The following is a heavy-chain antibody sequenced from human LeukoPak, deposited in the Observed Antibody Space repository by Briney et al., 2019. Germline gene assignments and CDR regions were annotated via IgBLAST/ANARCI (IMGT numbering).Heavy chain of an antibody. Sequence: PGRSLRLSCAASGFTFSSYWMHWVRHAPGKGLVWVSRINSDETYTSFADSVKGRFTISRDNAKNTLYLQMNSLRAEDTAVYYCARRYCSGGTCYLDYWGQGTLVTVSS. J-gene: IGHJ4*02. CDR1: GFTFSSYW. CDR2: INSDETYT. CDR3: ARRYCSGGTCYLDY. V-gene: IGHV3-74*01. D-gene: IGHD2-15*01.